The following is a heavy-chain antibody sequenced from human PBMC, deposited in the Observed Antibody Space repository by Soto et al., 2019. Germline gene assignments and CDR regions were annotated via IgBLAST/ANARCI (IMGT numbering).Heavy chain of an antibody. V-gene: IGHV3-23*01. D-gene: IGHD3-10*01. J-gene: IGHJ4*02. Sequence: EVQLLESGGGLVQPGGSLRLSCAASGFTFSSYAMSWVRQAPGKGLEWVSAISGSGGSTYYADSVKGRFTISRDNSKNTLYQQMNSLRAEDTAVYYCAKDRSYGYGSGSEFDYWGQGTLVTVSS. CDR3: AKDRSYGYGSGSEFDY. CDR1: GFTFSSYA. CDR2: ISGSGGST.